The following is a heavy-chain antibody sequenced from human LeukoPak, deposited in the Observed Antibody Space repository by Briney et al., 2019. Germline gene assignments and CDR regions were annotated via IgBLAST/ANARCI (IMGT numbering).Heavy chain of an antibody. J-gene: IGHJ4*02. D-gene: IGHD6-19*01. CDR3: ATISSGWVPGPDY. CDR1: GFTFSSYW. Sequence: GGSLRLSCAASGFTFSSYWMHWVRQAPGKGLVWVSRINSDGSSTSYADSVKGRFTISRDNAKNTLYLQMNSLRAEDTAVYYCATISSGWVPGPDYWGQGTQVTVSS. CDR2: INSDGSST. V-gene: IGHV3-74*01.